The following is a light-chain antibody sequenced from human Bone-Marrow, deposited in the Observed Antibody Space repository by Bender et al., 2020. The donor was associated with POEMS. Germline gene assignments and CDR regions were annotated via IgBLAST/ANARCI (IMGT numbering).Light chain of an antibody. CDR3: CSFAGVGI. J-gene: IGLJ1*01. CDR1: RGDVGRYDL. CDR2: GAT. Sequence: QSALTQPASVSGSPGQSITISCTGSRGDVGRYDLVSWYQCQPGKAPKVIIYGATERPSGVSSRFSASKSGNTASLTISGLRADDEGHYYCCSFAGVGIFGTGTKVTVL. V-gene: IGLV2-23*01.